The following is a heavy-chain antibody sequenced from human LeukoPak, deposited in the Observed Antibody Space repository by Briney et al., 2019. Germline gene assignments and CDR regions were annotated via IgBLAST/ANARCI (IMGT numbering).Heavy chain of an antibody. V-gene: IGHV1-69*13. D-gene: IGHD5-12*01. CDR2: IIPIFGTA. Sequence: SVKVSCKASGYTFTGYYMHWVRQAPGQGLEWMGGIIPIFGTANYAQKFQGRVTITADESTSTAYMELSSLRSEDTAVYYCARGLRGYESYYYYYGMDVWGKGTTVTVSS. CDR1: GYTFTGYY. CDR3: ARGLRGYESYYYYYGMDV. J-gene: IGHJ6*04.